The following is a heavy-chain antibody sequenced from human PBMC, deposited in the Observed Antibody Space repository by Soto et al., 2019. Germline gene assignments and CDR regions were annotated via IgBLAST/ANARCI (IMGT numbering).Heavy chain of an antibody. V-gene: IGHV1-18*04. D-gene: IGHD3-3*01. CDR1: GYTFNSYG. CDR3: ARNTKTYYDFWSGYYEYGMDV. CDR2: ISAYNGNT. J-gene: IGHJ6*02. Sequence: ASVKVSCKASGYTFNSYGISWVRQAPGQGLEWMGWISAYNGNTNYAQKLQGRVTMTTDTSTSTAYMELRSLRSDDTAVYYCARNTKTYYDFWSGYYEYGMDVWGQGTTVTVSS.